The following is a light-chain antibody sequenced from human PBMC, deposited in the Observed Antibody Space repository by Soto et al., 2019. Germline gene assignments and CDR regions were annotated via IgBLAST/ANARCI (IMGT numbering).Light chain of an antibody. V-gene: IGKV1-5*01. CDR1: QSISSW. Sequence: IQLTQSAATLSVSLGDRVTITCRASQSISSWLAWYQQKPGKAPKLLIYDASSLESGVPSRFSGSGSGTESTLTISSLKPDDFATYYCQQYNSYRTFGQGTKVDIK. J-gene: IGKJ1*01. CDR2: DAS. CDR3: QQYNSYRT.